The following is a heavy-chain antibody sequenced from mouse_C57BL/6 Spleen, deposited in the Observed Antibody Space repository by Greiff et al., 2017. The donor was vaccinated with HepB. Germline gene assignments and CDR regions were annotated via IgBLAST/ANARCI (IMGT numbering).Heavy chain of an antibody. CDR2: INPSTGGT. CDR3: ASGSSPWDPFAY. J-gene: IGHJ3*01. D-gene: IGHD1-1*01. CDR1: GYSFTGYY. V-gene: IGHV1-42*01. Sequence: EVQLQQSGPELVKPGASVKISCKASGYSFTGYYMNWVKQSPEKSLEWIGEINPSTGGTTYNQKFKAKATLTADKSSSTAYMQLSSLTSEDSAVYFCASGSSPWDPFAYWGQGTLVTVSA.